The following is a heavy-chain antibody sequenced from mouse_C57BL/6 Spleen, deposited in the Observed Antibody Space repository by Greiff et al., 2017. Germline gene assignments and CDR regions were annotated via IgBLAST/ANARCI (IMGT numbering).Heavy chain of an antibody. CDR2: INPSSGYT. D-gene: IGHD2-3*01. CDR3: ARYNDGYFAY. Sequence: VQLQQSGAELARPGASVKMSCKASGYTFTRYTMHWVKQRPGQGLEWIGYINPSSGYTKYNQKFKDKATLTADKSSSTAYMQLSSLTSEDSAVYYCARYNDGYFAYWGQGTLVTVSA. J-gene: IGHJ3*01. V-gene: IGHV1-4*01. CDR1: GYTFTRYT.